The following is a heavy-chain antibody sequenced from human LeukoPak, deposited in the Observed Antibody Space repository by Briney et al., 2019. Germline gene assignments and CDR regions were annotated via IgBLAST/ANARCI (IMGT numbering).Heavy chain of an antibody. D-gene: IGHD3-3*01. Sequence: GGSLRLSCAASGFTFSSYGMHWVRQAPGKGLEWVAVIWYDGSNKYYADSVKGRFTISRDNSKNTLYLQMNSLKTEDTAVYYCTTYDFWSGYYSVVYFDYWGQGTLVTVSS. J-gene: IGHJ4*02. CDR3: TTYDFWSGYYSVVYFDY. CDR2: IWYDGSNK. V-gene: IGHV3-33*01. CDR1: GFTFSSYG.